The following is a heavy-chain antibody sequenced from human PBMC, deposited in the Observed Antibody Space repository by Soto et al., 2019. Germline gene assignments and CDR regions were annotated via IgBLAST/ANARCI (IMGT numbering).Heavy chain of an antibody. CDR2: IKSKSDGGTI. V-gene: IGHV3-15*01. Sequence: EEQLVESGGGFVKPGGSLRLSCAASGFAFTNAWMSWVRQAPGKGLEWVARIKSKSDGGTIDYPAPVKGRFTISRDDSQNTLYLQMNSLKTEDTAIYYCTTDEWTWGQGTLVTVSS. CDR3: TTDEWT. CDR1: GFAFTNAW. J-gene: IGHJ5*02. D-gene: IGHD3-3*01.